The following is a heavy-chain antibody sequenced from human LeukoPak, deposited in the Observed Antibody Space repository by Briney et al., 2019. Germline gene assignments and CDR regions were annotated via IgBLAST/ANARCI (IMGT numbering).Heavy chain of an antibody. CDR2: IYHSGST. V-gene: IGHV4-59*12. Sequence: SETLSLTCTVSGGSISSYYWSWIRQPPGKGLEWIGYIYHSGSTYYNPSLKSRVTISIDRSKNHFSLKLSSVTAADTAVYYCARKDSGGNRGLDYWGQGTLVTVSS. CDR1: GGSISSYY. CDR3: ARKDSGGNRGLDY. J-gene: IGHJ4*02. D-gene: IGHD4-23*01.